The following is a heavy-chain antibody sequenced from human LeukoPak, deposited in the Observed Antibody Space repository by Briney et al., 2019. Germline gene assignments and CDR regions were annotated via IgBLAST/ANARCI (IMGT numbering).Heavy chain of an antibody. D-gene: IGHD3-22*01. CDR1: GFTFDDYA. V-gene: IGHV3-9*01. J-gene: IGHJ4*02. CDR2: ISWNSGSI. CDR3: AKDYYYDSSGYYGY. Sequence: GGSLRLSCATSGFTFDDYAMHWVRQAPGKGLEWVSGISWNSGSIGYADSVKGRFTISRDNAKNSLYLQMNSLRAEDTALYYCAKDYYYDSSGYYGYWGQGTLVTVSS.